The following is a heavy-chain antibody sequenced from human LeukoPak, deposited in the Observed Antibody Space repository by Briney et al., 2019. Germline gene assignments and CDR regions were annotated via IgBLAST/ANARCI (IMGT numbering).Heavy chain of an antibody. J-gene: IGHJ2*01. D-gene: IGHD3-16*01. V-gene: IGHV4-30-2*01. CDR3: ARDPMITFGGWYFDL. Sequence: PSETLSLTCAVSGGSISSGGYSWSWIRQPPGKGLEWIGSIYHSGSTYYNPSVKSRVTISVDRSKNQLSLKLTSVTAADTAVYYCARDPMITFGGWYFDLWGRGALVTVSS. CDR1: GGSISSGGYS. CDR2: IYHSGST.